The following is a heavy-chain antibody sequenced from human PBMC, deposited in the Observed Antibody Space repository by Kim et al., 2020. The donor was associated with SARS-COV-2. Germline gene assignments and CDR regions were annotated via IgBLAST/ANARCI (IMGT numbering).Heavy chain of an antibody. CDR3: ARDRLYYDFWSGRSQTVAHYYGMDV. CDR2: IYYSGST. J-gene: IGHJ6*02. Sequence: SETLSLTCTVSGGSISSYYWSWIRQPPGKGLEWIGYIYYSGSTNYNPSLKSRVTISVDTSKNQFSLKLSSVTAADTAVYYCARDRLYYDFWSGRSQTVAHYYGMDVWGQGTTVTVSS. D-gene: IGHD3-3*01. CDR1: GGSISSYY. V-gene: IGHV4-59*13.